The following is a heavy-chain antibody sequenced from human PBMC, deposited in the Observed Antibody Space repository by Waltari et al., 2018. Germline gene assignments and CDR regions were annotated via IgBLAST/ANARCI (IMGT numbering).Heavy chain of an antibody. Sequence: QVQLVQSGAEVKKPGASVKVSCKASGYTFTSYYMHWVRQAHGQGLEWMGIINQSGGSTSYAQKVQGRGSMARDTSTSTVDMELSSLRSEDTAVYYCARDGVDTSMLWVGMDVWGPGTTVTVSS. V-gene: IGHV1-46*01. CDR1: GYTFTSYY. CDR3: ARDGVDTSMLWVGMDV. CDR2: INQSGGST. J-gene: IGHJ6*02. D-gene: IGHD5-18*01.